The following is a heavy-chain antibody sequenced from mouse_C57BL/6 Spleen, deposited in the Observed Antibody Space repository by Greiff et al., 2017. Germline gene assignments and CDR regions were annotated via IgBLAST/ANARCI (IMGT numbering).Heavy chain of an antibody. CDR3: TREDYAGYYGAY. V-gene: IGHV5-9-1*02. CDR1: GFTFSSYA. J-gene: IGHJ3*01. Sequence: EVQLVESGAGLVKPGGSLKLSCAASGFTFSSYAMSWVRQTPEKRLEWVAYISSGGDYIHYAETVKGRFTISRDKARNSLYLQRGSLKSEDTAMYYCTREDYAGYYGAYWGQGTLVTVSA. D-gene: IGHD2-3*01. CDR2: ISSGGDYI.